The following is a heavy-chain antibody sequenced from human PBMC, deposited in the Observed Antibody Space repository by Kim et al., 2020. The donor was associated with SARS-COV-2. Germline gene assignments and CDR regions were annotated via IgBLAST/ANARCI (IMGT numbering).Heavy chain of an antibody. J-gene: IGHJ4*02. CDR2: IDPSDSET. D-gene: IGHD1-26*01. CDR1: GFAFADHW. CDR3: ARERIVGSTILFDY. Sequence: GESLKISCQGSGFAFADHWITWVRQMPGKGLEWMGRIDPSDSETLYSPSFQGLVSFSVDKSLRTAFLQWSSLKASDTAMYYCARERIVGSTILFDYWGQG. V-gene: IGHV5-10-1*01.